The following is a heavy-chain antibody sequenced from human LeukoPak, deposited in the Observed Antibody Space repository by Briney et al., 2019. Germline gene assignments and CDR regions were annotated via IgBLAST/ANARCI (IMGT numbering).Heavy chain of an antibody. J-gene: IGHJ5*02. D-gene: IGHD6-19*01. V-gene: IGHV1-69*13. CDR3: ARDGTDGWYWFDP. CDR1: GGTFSGYA. CDR2: IIPIFGTA. Sequence: SVKVSCKASGGTFSGYAISWVRQAPGQGLEWMGGIIPIFGTANYAQKFQGRVTITADESTSTAYMELSSLRSEDTAVYYCARDGTDGWYWFDPWGQGTLVTVSS.